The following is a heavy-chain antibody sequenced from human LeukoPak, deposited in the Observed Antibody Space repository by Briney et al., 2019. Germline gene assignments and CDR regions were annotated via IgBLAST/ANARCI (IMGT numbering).Heavy chain of an antibody. CDR2: IWFDGSKR. J-gene: IGHJ4*02. Sequence: PGGSLRLSCAASGFTFSSYGMHWVRQAPGRGLEWVAVIWFDGSKRYYADSVQGRFTISRDNTKSTASLQMNSLRVEDTAVYYCARWGNRALDYWGQGTLVTVSS. V-gene: IGHV3-33*08. D-gene: IGHD7-27*01. CDR1: GFTFSSYG. CDR3: ARWGNRALDY.